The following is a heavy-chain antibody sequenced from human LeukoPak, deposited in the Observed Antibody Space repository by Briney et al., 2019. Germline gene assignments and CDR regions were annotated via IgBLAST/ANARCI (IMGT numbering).Heavy chain of an antibody. V-gene: IGHV5-51*01. J-gene: IGHJ4*02. Sequence: GESLKTSCKGSGYSFTSYWIGWVRQMPGKGLEWMGIIYPGDSDTRYSPSFQGQVTISADKSISTAYLQWSSLKASDTAMYYCARLMYYYGSGSYFGGAEYWGQGTLVTVSS. CDR3: ARLMYYYGSGSYFGGAEY. D-gene: IGHD3-10*01. CDR1: GYSFTSYW. CDR2: IYPGDSDT.